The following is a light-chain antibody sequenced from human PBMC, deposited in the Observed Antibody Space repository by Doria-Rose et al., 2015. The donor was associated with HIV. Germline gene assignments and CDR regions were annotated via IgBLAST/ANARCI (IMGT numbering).Light chain of an antibody. CDR2: GTT. CDR1: SSNIGAGYD. CDR3: QSYDSSLSGSQV. Sequence: QSVLTQPPSVSGAPGQRVTIFCTGGSSNIGAGYDVHWYQQLPRTAPKLLIYGTTNRPSGVPDRFSGSKPGTSASLAITGLRAEDEADYYCQSYDSSLSGSQVFGGGTKLTVL. V-gene: IGLV1-40*01. J-gene: IGLJ2*01.